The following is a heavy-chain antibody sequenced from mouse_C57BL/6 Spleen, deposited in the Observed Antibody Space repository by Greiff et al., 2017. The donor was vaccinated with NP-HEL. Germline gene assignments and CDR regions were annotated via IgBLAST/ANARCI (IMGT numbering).Heavy chain of an antibody. CDR3: TREAQATTWFAY. CDR1: GFTFSSYA. D-gene: IGHD3-2*02. CDR2: ISSGGDYI. V-gene: IGHV5-9-1*02. Sequence: DVQLVESGEGLVKPGGSLKLSCAASGFTFSSYAMSWVRQTPEKRLEWVAYISSGGDYIYYADTVKGRFTISRDNARNTLYLQMSSLKSEDTAMYYCTREAQATTWFAYWGQGTLVTVSA. J-gene: IGHJ3*01.